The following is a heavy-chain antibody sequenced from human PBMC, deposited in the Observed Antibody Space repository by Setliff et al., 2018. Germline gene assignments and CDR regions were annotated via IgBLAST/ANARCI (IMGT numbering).Heavy chain of an antibody. CDR3: TRSSSYGMRYWFDS. V-gene: IGHV1-2*02. D-gene: IGHD2-2*01. Sequence: ASVKVSCKVSGSSFTGRNLHWVRQAPGQGLEWMGWINPDSGDTHSPQKFQGRVTMTRDTSMSTVYMELTRLTSDDTAVYYCTRSSSYGMRYWFDSWGQGPLVTVSS. J-gene: IGHJ5*01. CDR2: INPDSGDT. CDR1: GSSFTGRN.